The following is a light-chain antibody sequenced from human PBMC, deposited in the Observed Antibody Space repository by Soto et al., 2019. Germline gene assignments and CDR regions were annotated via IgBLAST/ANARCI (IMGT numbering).Light chain of an antibody. Sequence: GDRFAVTCRTSQSVNKWLAWYQQKPGKAPKPLIYDASSLESGVQSSFSGSGSGTEFTLTIRSLQPDDFATYYCKHYNSDSTCGQGTKVDIK. CDR2: DAS. V-gene: IGKV1-5*01. CDR1: QSVNKW. CDR3: KHYNSDST. J-gene: IGKJ1*01.